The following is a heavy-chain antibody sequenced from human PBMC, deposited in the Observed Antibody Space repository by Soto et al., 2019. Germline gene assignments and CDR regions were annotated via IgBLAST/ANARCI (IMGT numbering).Heavy chain of an antibody. CDR2: ISAYNGNT. Sequence: ASVKVSCKASGYTFTSYGISWVRQAPGQGLEWMGWISAYNGNTNYAQKLQGRVTMTTDTSTSTAYMELRSLRSDDTAVYYCARYSFVDTMVRGVITFDYWGQGTLVTVSS. J-gene: IGHJ4*02. V-gene: IGHV1-18*01. D-gene: IGHD3-10*01. CDR1: GYTFTSYG. CDR3: ARYSFVDTMVRGVITFDY.